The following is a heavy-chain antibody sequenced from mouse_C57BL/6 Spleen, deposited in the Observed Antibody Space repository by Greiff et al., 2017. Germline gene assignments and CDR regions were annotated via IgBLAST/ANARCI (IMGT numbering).Heavy chain of an antibody. CDR2: IDPETGGT. D-gene: IGHD3-3*01. V-gene: IGHV1-15*01. CDR1: GYTFSDYE. J-gene: IGHJ2*01. CDR3: TRRTSRGY. Sequence: VKLEQSGGELVRPGASVTLSCKASGYTFSDYEMHWVKQTPVHGLEWIGAIDPETGGTAYYQKVKGKAILTADKASSTVYMQLRSLTSEDTAVYYCTRRTSRGYWGQGTTLTVSS.